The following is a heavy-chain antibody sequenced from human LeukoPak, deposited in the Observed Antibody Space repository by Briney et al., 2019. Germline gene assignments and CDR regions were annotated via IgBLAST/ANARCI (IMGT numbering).Heavy chain of an antibody. Sequence: SETLSLTCSVSGGSINGYKWSWIRQPPGKGLKWIGYIYYSGNTNFNPSLNSRVTISVAASKNQFSLRLSSVTAADTAVYYCARHVYNSGKPIAPLDFWGQGTPVTVSS. J-gene: IGHJ4*02. CDR3: ARHVYNSGKPIAPLDF. CDR1: GGSINGYK. V-gene: IGHV4-59*08. D-gene: IGHD4-23*01. CDR2: IYYSGNT.